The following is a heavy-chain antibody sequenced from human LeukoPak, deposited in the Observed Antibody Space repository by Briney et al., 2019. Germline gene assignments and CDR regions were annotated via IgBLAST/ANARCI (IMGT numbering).Heavy chain of an antibody. CDR2: IYYSGST. Sequence: SETLSLTCTVSGGSINNYYWSWIRQPPGKGLEWIGYIYYSGSTNYNPSLKSRVTISVDTSKNQFSLKLTSVTAADMAVYYCARVGSYTVPDWGQGTLVTVSS. V-gene: IGHV4-59*01. D-gene: IGHD3-10*01. J-gene: IGHJ4*02. CDR1: GGSINNYY. CDR3: ARVGSYTVPD.